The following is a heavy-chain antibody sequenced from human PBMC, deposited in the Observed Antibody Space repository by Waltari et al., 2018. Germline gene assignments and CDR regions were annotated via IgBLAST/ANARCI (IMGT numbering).Heavy chain of an antibody. J-gene: IGHJ4*02. CDR1: GGSVSSGDYY. D-gene: IGHD6-19*01. CDR3: ARLSSGLDY. Sequence: QVQLQESGPGLVKPSETLSLTCTVSGGSVSSGDYYWNWIRQPPGKGLEWIGYIYNTGSTNTNPSLKSRITISRDTSKNQFSLQLSSVTVADTAVYYCARLSSGLDYWGRGSLVTVSS. CDR2: IYNTGST. V-gene: IGHV4-61*08.